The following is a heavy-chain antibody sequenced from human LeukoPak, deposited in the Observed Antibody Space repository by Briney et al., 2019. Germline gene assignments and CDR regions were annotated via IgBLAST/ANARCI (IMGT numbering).Heavy chain of an antibody. CDR2: IIPIFGTA. D-gene: IGHD5-18*01. J-gene: IGHJ4*02. CDR3: AREGYTYSGEEYYFDY. V-gene: IGHV1-69*13. Sequence: ASVKVSRKASGGTFSSYAISWVRQAPGQGLEWMGGIIPIFGTANYAQKFQGRVTITADESTSTAYMELSSLRSEDTAVYYCAREGYTYSGEEYYFDYWGQGTLVTVSS. CDR1: GGTFSSYA.